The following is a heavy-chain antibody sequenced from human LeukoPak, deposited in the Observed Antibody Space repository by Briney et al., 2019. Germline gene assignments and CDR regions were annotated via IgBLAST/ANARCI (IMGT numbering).Heavy chain of an antibody. D-gene: IGHD3-22*01. Sequence: SQTLSLTCTVPGGSISSGGYSWSWIRQPPGKGLEWIGYIYHSGSTYYNPSLKSRVTISVDRSKNQFSLKLSSVTAADTAVYYCASEYYYDSTGLQHWGQGTLVTVSS. CDR2: IYHSGST. CDR1: GGSISSGGYS. CDR3: ASEYYYDSTGLQH. V-gene: IGHV4-30-2*01. J-gene: IGHJ1*01.